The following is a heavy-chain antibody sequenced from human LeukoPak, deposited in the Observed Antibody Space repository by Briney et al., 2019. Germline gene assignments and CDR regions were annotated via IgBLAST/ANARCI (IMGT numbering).Heavy chain of an antibody. J-gene: IGHJ4*02. V-gene: IGHV1-2*02. CDR3: ARRGNYGDYFDY. CDR1: GYTFTGYY. D-gene: IGHD1-7*01. CDR2: INPNSGST. Sequence: ASVKVSCKASGYTFTGYYMHWVRQAPGQGLEWMGWINPNSGSTNYAQKFQGRVTMTRDTSISTAFMDLSRLRSDDTDVYYCARRGNYGDYFDYWGQGTLVTVSS.